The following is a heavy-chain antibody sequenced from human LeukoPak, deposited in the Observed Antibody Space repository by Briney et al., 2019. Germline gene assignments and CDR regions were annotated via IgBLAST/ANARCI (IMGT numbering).Heavy chain of an antibody. V-gene: IGHV3-48*04. CDR2: ISSSSNTI. J-gene: IGHJ4*02. D-gene: IGHD3-10*01. CDR1: GFTFNYFS. Sequence: GGSLRLSCAASGFTFNYFSVNWVRQAPGKGLEWVPYISSSSNTIYYADSVKGRFTVSRDNAKNSLYLQLNSLRAEDTAVYYCARDLSLVRGVLPFDYWGQGTLVTVSS. CDR3: ARDLSLVRGVLPFDY.